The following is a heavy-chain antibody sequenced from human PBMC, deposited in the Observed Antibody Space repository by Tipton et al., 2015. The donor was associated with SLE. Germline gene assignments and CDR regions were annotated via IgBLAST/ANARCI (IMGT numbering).Heavy chain of an antibody. CDR3: ATRRDGYNYGGFDI. J-gene: IGHJ3*02. Sequence: SLRLSCAASGFTFSSHAMHWVRQAPGKGLEWVAVLGHDGSNEFYTDSVKGRFTISRDNSKNTLYLQMNSLRAEDTAVYYCATRRDGYNYGGFDIWGQGTMVTVSS. V-gene: IGHV3-30*02. D-gene: IGHD5-24*01. CDR1: GFTFSSHA. CDR2: LGHDGSNE.